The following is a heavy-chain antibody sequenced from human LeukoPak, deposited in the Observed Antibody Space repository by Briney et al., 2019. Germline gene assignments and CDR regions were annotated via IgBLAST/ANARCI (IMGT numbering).Heavy chain of an antibody. J-gene: IGHJ4*02. CDR3: ARHRSRWDLLPFDC. Sequence: SETLSLTCAVYGGSFSGYYWSWIRQPPGKGLEWIGEINHSGSTNYNPSLKSRVTISVDTSKNQFSLKLSSVTAADTAVYYCARHRSRWDLLPFDCWGQGALVTVSS. CDR1: GGSFSGYY. V-gene: IGHV4-34*01. CDR2: INHSGST. D-gene: IGHD1-26*01.